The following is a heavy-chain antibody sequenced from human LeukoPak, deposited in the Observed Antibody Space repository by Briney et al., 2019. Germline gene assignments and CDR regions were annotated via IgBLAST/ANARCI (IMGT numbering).Heavy chain of an antibody. CDR3: ARDPCSGGSCYNWFDP. J-gene: IGHJ5*02. CDR2: ITPDTGTT. Sequence: ASVKVCCKASGYIFISYFMHCLRQAPGQWLEWMGIITPDTGTTTYAQKFQGRVTMTRDTSTSTVYMELSSLRSEDTAIYYCARDPCSGGSCYNWFDPWGQGTLVTVSS. D-gene: IGHD2-15*01. CDR1: GYIFISYF. V-gene: IGHV1-46*01.